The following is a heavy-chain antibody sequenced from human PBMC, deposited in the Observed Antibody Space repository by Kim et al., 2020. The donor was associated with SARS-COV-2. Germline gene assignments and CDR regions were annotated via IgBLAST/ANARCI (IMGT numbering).Heavy chain of an antibody. Sequence: QKVQGRVTMTTDTSTSTAYMELRSLRADDTAVYYCARGSYGARYYYGMDVWGQGTTVTVSS. CDR3: ARGSYGARYYYGMDV. D-gene: IGHD3-10*01. J-gene: IGHJ6*02. V-gene: IGHV1-18*01.